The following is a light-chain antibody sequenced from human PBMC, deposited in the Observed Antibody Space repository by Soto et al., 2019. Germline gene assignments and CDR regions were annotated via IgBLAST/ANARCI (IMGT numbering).Light chain of an antibody. Sequence: QSALSQPGSVSGSPGQSITISCTGTSSDVGGYNYVSWYQQHPGKAPKLMIYDVSNRPSGVSNRFSGSKSGNTASLTISGLQAEDEADYYCSSYTSSSTVVFGGGTKQTV. J-gene: IGLJ2*01. V-gene: IGLV2-14*01. CDR2: DVS. CDR1: SSDVGGYNY. CDR3: SSYTSSSTVV.